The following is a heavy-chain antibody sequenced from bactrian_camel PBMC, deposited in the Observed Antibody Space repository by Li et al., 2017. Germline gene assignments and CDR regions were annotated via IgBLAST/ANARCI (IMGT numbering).Heavy chain of an antibody. CDR2: IDTDGST. V-gene: IGHV3S9*01. J-gene: IGHJ6*01. CDR1: GYTYNHYC. D-gene: IGHD3*01. Sequence: HVQLVESGGGSVKAGGSLTLTCVASGYTYNHYCMGWFRLAPAKAREWVAIIDTDGSTFYADSVTGRFTISIDNAKNTVHLQMNNLKAEDTAMYYCAAVPYFRCRFPGLGTSSDFPFWGQGTQVTVS. CDR3: AAVPYFRCRFPGLGTSSDFPF.